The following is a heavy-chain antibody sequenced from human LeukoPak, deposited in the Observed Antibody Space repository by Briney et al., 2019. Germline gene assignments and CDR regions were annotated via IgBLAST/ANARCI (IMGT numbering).Heavy chain of an antibody. CDR3: ARGGAWNWNDPRDY. CDR1: GFTFSSYG. J-gene: IGHJ4*02. V-gene: IGHV3-33*01. Sequence: GRSLRLSCAASGFTFSSYGMHWVRQAPGKGLGWVAVIWYDGSNKYYADSVNGRFTSSRDNSKNTLYLQMSSLRGDDTAVYCCARGGAWNWNDPRDYCGQRTLVTVSS. D-gene: IGHD1-1*01. CDR2: IWYDGSNK.